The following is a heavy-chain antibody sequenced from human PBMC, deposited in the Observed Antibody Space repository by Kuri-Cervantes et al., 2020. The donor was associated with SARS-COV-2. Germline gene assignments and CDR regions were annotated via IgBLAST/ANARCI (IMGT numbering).Heavy chain of an antibody. D-gene: IGHD6-6*01. CDR1: GGSISSSSYY. V-gene: IGHV3-23*03. Sequence: ETLSLTCTVSGGSISSSSYYWGWIRQAPGKGLEWVSVIYSGGSSTYYADSVKGRFTISRDNSKNTLYLQMNSLRAEDTAVYYCARGGLGGQLVDGMDVWGQGTTVTVSS. J-gene: IGHJ6*02. CDR2: IYSGGSST. CDR3: ARGGLGGQLVDGMDV.